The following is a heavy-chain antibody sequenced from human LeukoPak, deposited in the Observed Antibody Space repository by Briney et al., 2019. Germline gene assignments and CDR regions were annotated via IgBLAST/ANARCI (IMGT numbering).Heavy chain of an antibody. CDR3: ARGNLCGGDCYSSTYAIDY. CDR2: INHSGST. J-gene: IGHJ4*02. D-gene: IGHD2-21*02. V-gene: IGHV4-34*01. CDR1: GGSISSYY. Sequence: SETLSLTCTVSGGSISSYYWSWIRQPPGRGLEWIGEINHSGSTNYNPSLKSRVTISVDTSKNQFSLKLSSVTAADTAVYYCARGNLCGGDCYSSTYAIDYWGQGTLVTVSS.